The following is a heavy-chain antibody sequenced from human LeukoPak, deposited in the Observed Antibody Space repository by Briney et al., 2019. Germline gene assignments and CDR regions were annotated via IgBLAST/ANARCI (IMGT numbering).Heavy chain of an antibody. CDR2: IKQDGSEK. CDR3: AREDNSGWYDY. Sequence: PGGSLRLSCAASGFTFSSYWMSWVRQAPGKGLEWVANIKQDGSEKYYVDSVKGRFTISRDNAKNSLYLQMNSLRAEDTAVFYCAREDNSGWYDYWGQGTLVTVSS. V-gene: IGHV3-7*01. D-gene: IGHD6-19*01. J-gene: IGHJ4*02. CDR1: GFTFSSYW.